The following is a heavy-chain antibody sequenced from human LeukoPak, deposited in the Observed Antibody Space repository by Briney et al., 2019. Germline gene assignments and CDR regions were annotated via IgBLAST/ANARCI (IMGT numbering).Heavy chain of an antibody. CDR3: ARTYDFWSGYSGPYYYYGMGV. D-gene: IGHD3-3*01. J-gene: IGHJ6*02. CDR1: GGSISSYY. V-gene: IGHV4-4*07. CDR2: IYTSGST. Sequence: SETLSLTCTVSGGSISSYYWSWIRQPAGKGLEWIGRIYTSGSTNYNPSLKSRVTMSVDTSKNQFSLKLSSVSAADTAVYYCARTYDFWSGYSGPYYYYGMGVWGQGTTVTVSS.